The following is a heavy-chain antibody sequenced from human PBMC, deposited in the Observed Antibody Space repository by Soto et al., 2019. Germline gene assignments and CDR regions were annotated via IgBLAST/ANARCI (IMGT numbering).Heavy chain of an antibody. CDR2: INHSGST. D-gene: IGHD3-10*01. CDR1: GGSFSGYY. CDR3: ERGRVSGAYSDVFDY. Sequence: PSETLSLTCVVYGGSFSGYYWSWIRQAPGEGLEWIGEINHSGSTNYNPSLKGRVTTSVDTSKNQFSLKLSSVTAADTAVYYCERGRVSGAYSDVFDYWGYGTLVTVSS. J-gene: IGHJ4*01. V-gene: IGHV4-34*01.